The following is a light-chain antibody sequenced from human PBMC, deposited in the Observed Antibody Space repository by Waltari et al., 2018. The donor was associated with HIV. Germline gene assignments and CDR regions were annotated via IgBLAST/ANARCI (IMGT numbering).Light chain of an antibody. Sequence: QSALAQPASVSGSPGQSITISCAGAVLAGGPEIYVSWYQQPPGRAPRLIIYMLSRRPSGVSDRFSGSSSGMSATLTISGLQSDDEAHYYCSSYSTITSLYVFGTGTRVTVL. CDR1: VLAGGPEIY. CDR2: MLS. J-gene: IGLJ1*01. V-gene: IGLV2-14*01. CDR3: SSYSTITSLYV.